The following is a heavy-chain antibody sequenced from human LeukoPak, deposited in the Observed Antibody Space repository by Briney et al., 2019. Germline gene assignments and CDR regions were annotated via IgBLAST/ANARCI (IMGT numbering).Heavy chain of an antibody. CDR3: ARVHGSGSYLNS. CDR1: GGSISSYY. J-gene: IGHJ4*02. D-gene: IGHD3-10*01. Sequence: PSETLSLTCTVSGGSISSYYWSWIRQPPGKGLEWIGFISYSGSTNYNPSLRSRVTISVDTSKNQFSLKLSSVTAADTAIYYCARVHGSGSYLNSWGQGTLVTVSS. CDR2: ISYSGST. V-gene: IGHV4-59*01.